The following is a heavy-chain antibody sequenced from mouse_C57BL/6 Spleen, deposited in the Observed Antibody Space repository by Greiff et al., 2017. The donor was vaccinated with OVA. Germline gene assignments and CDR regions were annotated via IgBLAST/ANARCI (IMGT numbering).Heavy chain of an antibody. CDR3: ARGGDYAMDY. CDR1: GYSFTGYY. CDR2: INPSTGGT. J-gene: IGHJ4*01. Sequence: EVQLQQSGPELVKPGASVKISCKASGYSFTGYYMNWVKQSPEKSLEWIGEINPSTGGTTYNQKFKAKATLTVDKSSSTAYMQLKSLTSEDSAVYYCARGGDYAMDYCGQGNSVTASP. V-gene: IGHV1-42*01.